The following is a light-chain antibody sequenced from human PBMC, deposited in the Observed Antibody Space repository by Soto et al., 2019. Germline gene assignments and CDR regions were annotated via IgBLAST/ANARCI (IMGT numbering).Light chain of an antibody. CDR2: KAS. CDR3: PHYNSYSEA. V-gene: IGKV1-5*03. Sequence: DIQMTQSPSTLSGSVGDRVTITCRASQTISSWLAWYQQKPGKAPKLLIYKASTLKSGVPSRFSGSGSGTEFTLTISSLQPDDVATYYCPHYNSYSEAFGQGTKVELK. J-gene: IGKJ1*01. CDR1: QTISSW.